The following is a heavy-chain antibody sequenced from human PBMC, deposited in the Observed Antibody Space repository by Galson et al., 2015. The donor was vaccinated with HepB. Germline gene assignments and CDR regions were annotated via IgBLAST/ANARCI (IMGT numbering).Heavy chain of an antibody. CDR1: GGSISSYY. D-gene: IGHD4-17*01. V-gene: IGHV4-59*01. Sequence: SETLSLTCTVSGGSISSYYWSWIRQPPGKGLEWIGYIYYSGSTNYNPSLKSRVTISVDTSKNQFSLKLSSVTAADTAVYYCARDGHDYGDYHDAFDIWGQGTMVTVSS. CDR3: ARDGHDYGDYHDAFDI. CDR2: IYYSGST. J-gene: IGHJ3*02.